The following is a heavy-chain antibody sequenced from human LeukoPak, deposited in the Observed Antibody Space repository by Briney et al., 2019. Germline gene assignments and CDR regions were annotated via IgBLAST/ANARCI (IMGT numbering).Heavy chain of an antibody. V-gene: IGHV3-21*01. CDR2: ISSSSSYI. Sequence: GGSLRLSCAASGFTFSSYSMNWVRQAPGKGLEWVSSISSSSSYIYYADSVKGRFTISRDNAKNSLYLQMNSLRAEDTAVYYCARVEDLLWFGESGGGAFDIWGQGTMVTVSS. D-gene: IGHD3-10*01. CDR3: ARVEDLLWFGESGGGAFDI. J-gene: IGHJ3*02. CDR1: GFTFSSYS.